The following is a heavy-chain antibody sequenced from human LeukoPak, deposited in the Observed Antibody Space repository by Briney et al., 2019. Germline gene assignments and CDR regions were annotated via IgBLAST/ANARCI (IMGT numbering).Heavy chain of an antibody. Sequence: ASVTVSCKASGYTFTSYGISWVRQAPGQGLEWMGWINPSSGGTDYAQRFQGRVTMTRDTSINTAYMELSRLRSDDTAVFYCARALRDSSGYYYVDYWGQGTLVTVSS. J-gene: IGHJ4*02. CDR3: ARALRDSSGYYYVDY. CDR1: GYTFTSYG. CDR2: INPSSGGT. D-gene: IGHD3-22*01. V-gene: IGHV1-2*02.